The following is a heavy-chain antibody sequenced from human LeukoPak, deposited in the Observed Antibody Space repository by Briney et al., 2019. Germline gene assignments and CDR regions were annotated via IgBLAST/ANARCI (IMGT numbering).Heavy chain of an antibody. CDR1: GFIFSSYP. D-gene: IGHD2-21*02. CDR2: ISYDGNNK. CDR3: ARDEENCRIKPCYSAYYYYIDV. V-gene: IGHV3-30*01. Sequence: GGSLRLSCAASGFIFSSYPIHWVRQAPGKGLEWVAVISYDGNNKYYADSVKGRFTISRDNSKNTLYLQMNSLRAEDTAVYDCARDEENCRIKPCYSAYYYYIDVWGKGTTVTVSS. J-gene: IGHJ6*03.